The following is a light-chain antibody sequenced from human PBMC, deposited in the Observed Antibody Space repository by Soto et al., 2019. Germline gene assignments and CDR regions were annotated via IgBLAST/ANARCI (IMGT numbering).Light chain of an antibody. CDR3: QQYNSYSSWT. CDR1: QSISSW. CDR2: KAS. V-gene: IGKV1-5*03. J-gene: IGKJ1*01. Sequence: DIQMTQSPSTLSASVGDRVTITCXASQSISSWLAWYQQKPGKAPKLLIYKASSLESGVPSRFSGSGSGTEFTLTISSPQPDDFATYYCQQYNSYSSWTFGQGTKVDIK.